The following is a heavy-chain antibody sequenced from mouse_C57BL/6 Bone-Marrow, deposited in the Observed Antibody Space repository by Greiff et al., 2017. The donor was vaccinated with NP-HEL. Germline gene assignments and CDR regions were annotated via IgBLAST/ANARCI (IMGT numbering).Heavy chain of an antibody. J-gene: IGHJ2*01. Sequence: QVQLQQPGAELVKPGASVKLSCKASGYTFTSYWMQWVNQRPGQGLEWIGEIDPSDSYTNYNQKFKGKATLTVDTSSSTAYMQLSSLTSEDSAVYYCARRGYYSNRFDYWGQGTTLTVSS. CDR1: GYTFTSYW. D-gene: IGHD2-5*01. CDR3: ARRGYYSNRFDY. CDR2: IDPSDSYT. V-gene: IGHV1-50*01.